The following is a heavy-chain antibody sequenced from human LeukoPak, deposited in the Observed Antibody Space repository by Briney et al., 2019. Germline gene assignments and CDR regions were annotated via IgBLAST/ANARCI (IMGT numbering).Heavy chain of an antibody. CDR3: ARVVRTTVPDY. CDR1: GGSISNYY. J-gene: IGHJ4*02. V-gene: IGHV4-59*01. D-gene: IGHD4-17*01. CDR2: VYYNGNI. Sequence: PSQTLSLTCTVSGGSISNYYWTWIRQPPGKGLEWIGYVYYNGNINYNPSLKSRVTISVDTSKSQFSLKLSAVTTADTAVYYCARVVRTTVPDYWGQGTLVTVSS.